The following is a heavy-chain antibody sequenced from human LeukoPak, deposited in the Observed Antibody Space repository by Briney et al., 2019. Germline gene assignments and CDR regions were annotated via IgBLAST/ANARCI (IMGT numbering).Heavy chain of an antibody. CDR2: IYGDDDV. V-gene: IGHV2-5*02. Sequence: PTLLHPTQTLTLTCTFSRFALRDSGAGVGSIRQPPAKAPEWLALIYGDDDVRYSPSLQSRLTITKDTSKNQVVLTMTDMDPVDTATYYCSHRQNSDYGYWGQGTLVTVSS. J-gene: IGHJ4*02. CDR1: RFALRDSGAG. D-gene: IGHD4-17*01. CDR3: SHRQNSDYGY.